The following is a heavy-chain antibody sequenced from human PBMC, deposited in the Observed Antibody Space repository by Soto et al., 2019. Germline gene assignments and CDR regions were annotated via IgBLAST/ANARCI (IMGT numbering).Heavy chain of an antibody. J-gene: IGHJ4*02. D-gene: IGHD2-15*01. V-gene: IGHV1-3*01. CDR3: ARGPGGPDGPGDY. Sequence: ASVKVSCKASGYTFTSYAMHWVRQAPGQRLEWMGWINAGNGNTKYSQKFQGRVTITRDTSARTAYMELSSLRSEDTAVYYCARGPGGPDGPGDYWGQGTLVTVSS. CDR2: INAGNGNT. CDR1: GYTFTSYA.